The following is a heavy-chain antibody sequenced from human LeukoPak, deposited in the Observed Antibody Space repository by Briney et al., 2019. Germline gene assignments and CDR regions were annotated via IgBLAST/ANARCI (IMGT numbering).Heavy chain of an antibody. CDR1: GFTFSSYG. CDR3: ARGDGSGPSDY. V-gene: IGHV3-33*01. Sequence: GRSLRLSCAASGFTFSSYGMHWVRQAPGKGLEWVAVIWYDGSNKYYADSVKGRFTISRDNAKNSLYLQMNSLRAEDTAVYYCARGDGSGPSDYWGQGTLVTVSS. D-gene: IGHD2-15*01. J-gene: IGHJ4*02. CDR2: IWYDGSNK.